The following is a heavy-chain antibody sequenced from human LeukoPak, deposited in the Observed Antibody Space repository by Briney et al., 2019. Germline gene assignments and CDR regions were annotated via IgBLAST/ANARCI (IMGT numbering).Heavy chain of an antibody. CDR1: GFPFSSYA. CDR3: AKFHYDFWSGYYISPDAFDI. Sequence: GSLLLSCAASGFPFSSYAMSWVRQAPGKGLEWVSAISGSGGSTYYADSVKGRFTISRDNSKNTLYLQMYILRAEDTAVYYCAKFHYDFWSGYYISPDAFDIWGQGTMVTVSS. J-gene: IGHJ3*02. D-gene: IGHD3-3*01. CDR2: ISGSGGST. V-gene: IGHV3-23*01.